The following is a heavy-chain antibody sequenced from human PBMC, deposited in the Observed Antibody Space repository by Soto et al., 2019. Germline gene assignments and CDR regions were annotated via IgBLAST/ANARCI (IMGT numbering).Heavy chain of an antibody. Sequence: EVQLVESGGGLVQPGRSLRLSCAASGFTFDDYAMHWVRQAPGKGLEWVSGISWNSGSIGYADSVKGRFTISRDNAKNSLYLQMNSLRAEDTALYYCAKAATPGIAAAADYWGQGTLVTVSS. CDR2: ISWNSGSI. J-gene: IGHJ4*02. CDR3: AKAATPGIAAAADY. V-gene: IGHV3-9*01. CDR1: GFTFDDYA. D-gene: IGHD6-13*01.